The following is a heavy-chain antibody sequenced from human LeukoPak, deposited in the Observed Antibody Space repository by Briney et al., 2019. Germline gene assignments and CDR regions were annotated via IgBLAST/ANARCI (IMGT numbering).Heavy chain of an antibody. D-gene: IGHD6-13*01. CDR2: IYHSGST. J-gene: IGHJ4*02. V-gene: IGHV4-30-2*01. CDR3: ASQYSSSWYYFDY. CDR1: GGSISSGGYS. Sequence: SQTLSPTCAVSGGSISSGGYSWSWIRQPPGKGLEWIGYIYHSGSTYYNPSLKSRVTISVDRSKNQFSLKLSSVTAADTAVYYCASQYSSSWYYFDYWGQGTLVTVSS.